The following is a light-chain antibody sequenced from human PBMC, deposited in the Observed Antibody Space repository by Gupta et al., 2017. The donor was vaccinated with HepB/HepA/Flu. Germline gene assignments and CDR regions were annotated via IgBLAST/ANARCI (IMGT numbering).Light chain of an antibody. J-gene: IGKJ4*01. CDR2: AAS. Sequence: DIQMIQSPSSLSAFVGDRVTITCRASQNISNYVNWYHQRPGSAPKVLIYAASILQSGVPSRFSGSGSGTDFSLDISSLQPADFGTYFCQQSYSARPLTFGGGTKVEFK. CDR3: QQSYSARPLT. CDR1: QNISNY. V-gene: IGKV1-39*01.